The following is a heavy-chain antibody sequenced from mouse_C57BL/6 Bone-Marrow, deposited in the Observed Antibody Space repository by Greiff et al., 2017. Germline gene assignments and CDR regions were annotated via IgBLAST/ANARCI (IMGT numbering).Heavy chain of an antibody. CDR1: GFNIKDDY. D-gene: IGHD1-3*01. CDR2: IDPENGDT. CDR3: TTGVYYWYFDV. V-gene: IGHV14-4*01. Sequence: VQLQQSGAELVRPGASVKLSCTASGFNIKDDYMHWVKQRPEQGLEWIGWIDPENGDTENASKFQGKATITADTASNTAYLQLSSLTSEDTAVYYCTTGVYYWYFDVWGTGTTVTVSS. J-gene: IGHJ1*03.